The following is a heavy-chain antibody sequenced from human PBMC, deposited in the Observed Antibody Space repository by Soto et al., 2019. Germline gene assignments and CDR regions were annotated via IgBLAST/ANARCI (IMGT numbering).Heavy chain of an antibody. CDR1: GGSVSSGSYY. CDR3: ASFLRTYKTFDY. Sequence: SETLSLTCTVSGGSVSSGSYYWSWIRQPPGKGLEWIGYIYYSGSTNYNPSLKSRVTISVDTSKNQFSLKLSSVTAADTAVYYCASFLRTYKTFDYWGQGTLVTVSS. J-gene: IGHJ4*02. V-gene: IGHV4-61*01. D-gene: IGHD1-1*01. CDR2: IYYSGST.